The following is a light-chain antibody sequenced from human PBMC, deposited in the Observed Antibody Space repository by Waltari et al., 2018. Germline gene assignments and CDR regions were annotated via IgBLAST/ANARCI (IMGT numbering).Light chain of an antibody. CDR3: LQHGSSPYT. J-gene: IGKJ2*01. CDR1: QSVSTD. V-gene: IGKV3-20*01. CDR2: GAS. Sequence: EIVLTQSPGTLSLSPGERATLSCRASQSVSTDLAWYQQKPGQAPRLLVYGASRWATGTPDRFSGTGSWTDFTFTISRLEPEDFAVYYCLQHGSSPYTFGQGTKLEIK.